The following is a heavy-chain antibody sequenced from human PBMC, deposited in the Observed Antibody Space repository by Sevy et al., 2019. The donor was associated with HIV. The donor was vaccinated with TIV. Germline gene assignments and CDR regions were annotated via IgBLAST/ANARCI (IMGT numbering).Heavy chain of an antibody. D-gene: IGHD4-17*01. CDR2: ISYDGSNK. J-gene: IGHJ4*02. Sequence: SLRLSCAASGFTFSSYAMHWVRQAPGKGLEWVAVISYDGSNKYYADSVKGRFTISRDNSKNTLYLQMNSLRAEDTAVYYCARVGVTTFSLDYWGQGTLVTVSS. V-gene: IGHV3-30*04. CDR1: GFTFSSYA. CDR3: ARVGVTTFSLDY.